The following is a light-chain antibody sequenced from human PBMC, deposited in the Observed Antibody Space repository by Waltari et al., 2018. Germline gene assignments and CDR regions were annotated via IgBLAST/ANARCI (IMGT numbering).Light chain of an antibody. Sequence: SIELTQPPSVSVSPGQTATITCSGDVLPKQYVYWYQQKPGQAPVLFIYKDTERPSGIPERFSGCTSGAGTTVTLTIGGVQAEDEADYYCQSIDVDALTFGGGTKLTVL. V-gene: IGLV3-25*03. CDR1: VLPKQY. CDR3: QSIDVDALT. CDR2: KDT. J-gene: IGLJ2*01.